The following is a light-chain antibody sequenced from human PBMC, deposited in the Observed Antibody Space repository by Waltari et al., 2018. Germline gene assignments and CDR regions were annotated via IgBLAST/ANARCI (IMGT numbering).Light chain of an antibody. CDR1: QSISSW. CDR2: KAS. Sequence: DIQMTQSPSTLSASVGDRVTITCRASQSISSWLAWYQQKPGKAPKILIYKASSLESGVPSRFSVSGSGTEFTLTISSLQPDDFATYYCQQYNSYSWTFGQGTKVEIK. V-gene: IGKV1-5*03. CDR3: QQYNSYSWT. J-gene: IGKJ1*01.